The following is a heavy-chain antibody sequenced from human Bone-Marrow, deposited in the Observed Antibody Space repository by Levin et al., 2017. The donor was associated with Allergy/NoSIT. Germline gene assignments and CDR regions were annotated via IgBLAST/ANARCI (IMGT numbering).Heavy chain of an antibody. CDR2: VHYSGTT. J-gene: IGHJ4*02. CDR1: GTSINLYY. CDR3: ARRKMVSGNDYFDY. V-gene: IGHV4-59*01. D-gene: IGHD2-8*01. Sequence: SETLSLTCSISGTSINLYYWCWIRQPPGKGLEWIGYVHYSGTTNYNPSLKSRVIVSADRSNNRFSLHLSSVTAADTAGYYCARRKMVSGNDYFDYWGQGNLVTVSS.